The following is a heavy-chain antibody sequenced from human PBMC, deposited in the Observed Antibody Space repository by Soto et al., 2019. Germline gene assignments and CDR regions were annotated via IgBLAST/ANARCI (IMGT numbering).Heavy chain of an antibody. CDR3: ARFRGFGANNYYYYMDV. J-gene: IGHJ6*03. V-gene: IGHV4-59*01. Sequence: SETLSLTCTVSGGSISSYYWSWIRQPPGKGLEWIGYIYYSGSTNYNPSLKSRVTISVDTSKNQFSLKLSSVTAADTAVYYCARFRGFGANNYYYYMDVWGKGTTVTVSS. CDR2: IYYSGST. CDR1: GGSISSYY. D-gene: IGHD3-3*01.